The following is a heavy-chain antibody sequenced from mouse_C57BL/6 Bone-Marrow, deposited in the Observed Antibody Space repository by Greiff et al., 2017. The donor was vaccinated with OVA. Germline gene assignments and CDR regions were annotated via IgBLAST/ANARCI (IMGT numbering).Heavy chain of an antibody. CDR2: IYPGSGST. CDR1: GYTFTSYW. Sequence: VQLQQPGAELVKPGASVKMSCKASGYTFTSYWITWVKQRPGQGLAWIGDIYPGSGSTNYNEKFKSKATLTVDKSSSTAYMQLSSLTSEDSAVYYCASGNYVWFAYWGQGTLVTVSA. CDR3: ASGNYVWFAY. D-gene: IGHD2-1*01. J-gene: IGHJ3*01. V-gene: IGHV1-55*01.